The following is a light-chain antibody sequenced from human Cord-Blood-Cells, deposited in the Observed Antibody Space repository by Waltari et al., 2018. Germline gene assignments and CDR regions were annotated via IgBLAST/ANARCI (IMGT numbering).Light chain of an antibody. Sequence: DIVMTQSPDSLAVSLGERATINCKSSQSVLYSSNNKNYLAWYQQKPGQPPKLLIYWASTRESGVPDRFSGSGSGTDFTLTISSLQAEYVAVYYCQHSRTFGQGTKVEIK. CDR1: QSVLYSSNNKNY. V-gene: IGKV4-1*01. CDR2: WAS. CDR3: QHSRT. J-gene: IGKJ1*01.